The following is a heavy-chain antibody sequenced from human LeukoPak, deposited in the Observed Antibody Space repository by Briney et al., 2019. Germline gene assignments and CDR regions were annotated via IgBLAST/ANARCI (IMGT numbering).Heavy chain of an antibody. V-gene: IGHV3-53*01. CDR1: GFTVSSNY. Sequence: GGSLRLSCAASGFTVSSNYMSWVRQAPGKGLEWVSVIYSGGSTYYADSVKGRFTISRDNSKNTLYLQMNSLRAEDTAVYYCARGSLNYREDYWGRGTLVTVSS. D-gene: IGHD5-24*01. J-gene: IGHJ4*02. CDR2: IYSGGST. CDR3: ARGSLNYREDY.